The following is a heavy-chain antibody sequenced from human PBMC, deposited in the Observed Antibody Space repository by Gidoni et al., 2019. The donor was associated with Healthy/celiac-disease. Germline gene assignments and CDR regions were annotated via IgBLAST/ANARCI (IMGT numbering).Heavy chain of an antibody. V-gene: IGHV4-39*01. CDR1: GGSISSGSFY. J-gene: IGHJ5*02. CDR2: IYHSGST. Sequence: QLQLQESGPGLVKPSETLSLTCTVSGGSISSGSFYWGWIRQPPGKGLEWIGSIYHSGSTYNNPSLKSRVTIFVDTSKNQFSLKLRSVTAADTAVYYCARLPNSGSYLAWFDPWGQGTLVTVSS. CDR3: ARLPNSGSYLAWFDP. D-gene: IGHD1-26*01.